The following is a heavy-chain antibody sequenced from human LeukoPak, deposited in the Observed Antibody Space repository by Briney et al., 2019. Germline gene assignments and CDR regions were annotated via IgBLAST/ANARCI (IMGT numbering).Heavy chain of an antibody. CDR1: GGSFSGYY. CDR2: INHSGST. CDR3: ARGGDTIFGVVRMGNHWFDP. Sequence: PSETLSLTCAVYGGSFSGYYWSWIRQPPGKGLEWIGEINHSGSTNYNPSLKSRVTISVDTSKNQFSLKLSSVTAADTAVYYCARGGDTIFGVVRMGNHWFDPWGQGTLVTVSS. J-gene: IGHJ5*02. V-gene: IGHV4-34*01. D-gene: IGHD3-3*01.